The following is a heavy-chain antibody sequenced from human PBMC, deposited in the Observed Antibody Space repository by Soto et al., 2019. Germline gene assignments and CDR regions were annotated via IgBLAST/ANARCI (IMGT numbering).Heavy chain of an antibody. CDR2: INHSGST. D-gene: IGHD3-3*01. CDR3: ARLALRFHGAFDI. J-gene: IGHJ3*02. Sequence: QVQLQQWGAGLLKPSETLSLTCAVYGGSFSGYYWSWIRPPPGKGLEWIGEINHSGSTNYNPSLKSRVTISVDTSQNQFSLKLSSVTAADTAVYYCARLALRFHGAFDIWGQGTMVTVSS. V-gene: IGHV4-34*01. CDR1: GGSFSGYY.